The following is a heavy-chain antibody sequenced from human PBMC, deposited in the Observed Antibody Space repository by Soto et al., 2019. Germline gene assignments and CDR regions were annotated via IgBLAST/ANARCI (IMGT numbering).Heavy chain of an antibody. CDR3: LDGDYY. CDR2: INRDSTVI. J-gene: IGHJ4*02. V-gene: IGHV3-48*01. CDR1: GFSFSTLY. Sequence: EEQLVESGGGLVQPGGSLRLSCAASGFSFSTLYRNWVRQSPGKGLEWVSSINRDSTVIYYADSVKGRLTISRDNARNSLSLQVNSLVAEDTAVYYCLDGDYYVGPGTLVTVSS.